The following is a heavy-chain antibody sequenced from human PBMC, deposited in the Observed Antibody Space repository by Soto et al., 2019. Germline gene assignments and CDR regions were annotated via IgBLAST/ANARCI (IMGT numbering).Heavy chain of an antibody. CDR1: GGSISGSYYY. D-gene: IGHD5-18*01. V-gene: IGHV4-34*01. Sequence: PSETLSLTCAVSGGSISGSYYYWSWIRQPPGKGLEWIGEINHSGSTNYNPSLKSRVTISVDTSKNQFSLKLSSVTAADTAVYYCARILYGYDYWGQGTLVTVSS. CDR2: INHSGST. J-gene: IGHJ4*02. CDR3: ARILYGYDY.